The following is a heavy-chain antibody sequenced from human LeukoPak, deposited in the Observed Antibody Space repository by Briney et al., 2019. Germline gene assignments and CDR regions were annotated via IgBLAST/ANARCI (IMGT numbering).Heavy chain of an antibody. CDR1: GGSISSGDYY. CDR3: ARDGAYYDSSGYRLYYFDY. CDR2: IYYSGST. J-gene: IGHJ4*02. V-gene: IGHV4-30-4*01. Sequence: SETLSLTCTVSGGSISSGDYYWSWIRQPPGKGLEWIGYIYYSGSTYYNPSLKSRVTISVDTSKNQFSLKLSSVTAADTAVYYCARDGAYYDSSGYRLYYFDYWGQGTLVTVSS. D-gene: IGHD3-22*01.